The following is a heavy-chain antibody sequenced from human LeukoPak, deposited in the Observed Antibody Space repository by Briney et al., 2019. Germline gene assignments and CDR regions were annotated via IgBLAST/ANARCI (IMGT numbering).Heavy chain of an antibody. V-gene: IGHV1-8*03. J-gene: IGHJ4*02. CDR3: ARGYCSSTSCYLVLDY. CDR2: MNPNSGNT. D-gene: IGHD2-2*01. CDR1: GYTFTSYD. Sequence: GASVKVSCKASGYTFTSYDINWVRQATGQGLEWMGWMNPNSGNTDYAQKFQGRVTITRNTSISTAYMELSSLRSEDTAVYYCARGYCSSTSCYLVLDYWGQGTLVTVSS.